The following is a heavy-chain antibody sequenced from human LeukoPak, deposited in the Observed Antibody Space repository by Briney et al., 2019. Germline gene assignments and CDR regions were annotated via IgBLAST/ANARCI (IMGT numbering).Heavy chain of an antibody. CDR1: GFTFSSYG. J-gene: IGHJ4*02. CDR2: ISSSSSYI. Sequence: PGGTLRLSCAASGFTFSSYGMSWVRQAPGKGLEWVSSISSSSSYIYYADSVKGRFTISRDNAKNSLYLQMNSLRAEDTAVYYCARDGGIAAAGDPFDYWGQGTLVTVSS. V-gene: IGHV3-21*01. CDR3: ARDGGIAAAGDPFDY. D-gene: IGHD6-13*01.